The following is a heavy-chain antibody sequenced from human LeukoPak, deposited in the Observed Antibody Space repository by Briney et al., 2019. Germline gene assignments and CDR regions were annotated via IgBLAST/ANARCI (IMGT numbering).Heavy chain of an antibody. J-gene: IGHJ4*02. CDR2: IHHSGST. V-gene: IGHV4-34*01. CDR1: GFTFGDYA. D-gene: IGHD6-19*01. CDR3: ARVADQWLDFDY. Sequence: GSLRLSCTASGFTFGDYAMSWIRQPPGKGLEWIGEIHHSGSTNYNPSLKSRVTMSVDTSKNQFSLKLSSVTAADTAVYYCARVADQWLDFDYWGQGTLVTVSS.